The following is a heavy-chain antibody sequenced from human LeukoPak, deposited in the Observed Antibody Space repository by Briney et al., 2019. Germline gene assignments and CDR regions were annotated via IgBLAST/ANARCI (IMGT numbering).Heavy chain of an antibody. J-gene: IGHJ4*02. CDR3: ARHWEQQLVYTDY. V-gene: IGHV4-34*01. Sequence: KPSETLSLTCAVYGGSFSGYYWSWIRQPPGKGLEWIGEINHSGSTNYNPSLKSRVTISVDTSKNQFSLKRSSVTAADTAVYYCARHWEQQLVYTDYWGQGTLVTVSS. CDR1: GGSFSGYY. CDR2: INHSGST. D-gene: IGHD6-13*01.